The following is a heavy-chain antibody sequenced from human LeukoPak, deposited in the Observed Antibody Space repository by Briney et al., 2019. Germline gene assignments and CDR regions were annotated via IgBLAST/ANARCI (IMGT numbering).Heavy chain of an antibody. D-gene: IGHD4-11*01. V-gene: IGHV3-33*06. CDR2: IWSDSTNK. CDR1: GFIFSHYA. Sequence: GKSLRLSCATSGFIFSHYAMHWVRQAPGKGLEWVAVIWSDSTNKYHSDAVKGRFAISRDDPSKMVYLQMNSLRVEDTAVYYCAKDIQRGFDYTNSLDYWGQGILVTVSS. CDR3: AKDIQRGFDYTNSLDY. J-gene: IGHJ4*02.